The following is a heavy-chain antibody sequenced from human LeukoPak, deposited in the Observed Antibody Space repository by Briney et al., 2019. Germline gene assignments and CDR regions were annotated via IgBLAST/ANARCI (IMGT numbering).Heavy chain of an antibody. CDR2: IYDSEDT. D-gene: IGHD3-9*01. V-gene: IGHV4-59*12. Sequence: SETLSLTCRVSGGSISRYCWSWIRQPPGKGLEWIGYIYDSEDTNYKPSLKSRVTISVDKSKNQFSLKLSSVTAADTAVYYCASPYYDILTGYYFWGQGTLVTVSS. CDR3: ASPYYDILTGYYF. J-gene: IGHJ4*02. CDR1: GGSISRYC.